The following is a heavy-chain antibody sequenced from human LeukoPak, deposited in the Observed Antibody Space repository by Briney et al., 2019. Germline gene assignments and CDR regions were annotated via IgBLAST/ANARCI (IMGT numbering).Heavy chain of an antibody. Sequence: ASVKVSCKASGYTFTSYYMHWVRQAPGQGLEWMGIINPSGGSTSYAQKFQGRVTMTRDTSTSTVYMELSSLRFEDTAVYYCAREEDGSSTSMPPGYFDYWGQGTLVTVSS. CDR1: GYTFTSYY. V-gene: IGHV1-46*01. J-gene: IGHJ4*02. CDR2: INPSGGST. D-gene: IGHD2-2*01. CDR3: AREEDGSSTSMPPGYFDY.